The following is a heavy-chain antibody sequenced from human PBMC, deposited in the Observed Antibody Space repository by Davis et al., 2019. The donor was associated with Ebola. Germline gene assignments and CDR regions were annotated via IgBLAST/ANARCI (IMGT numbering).Heavy chain of an antibody. CDR2: LGLSADT. CDR3: ARVGYCSSTSCYAGLDY. D-gene: IGHD2-2*01. Sequence: GGSLRLSCAASGFVFRSYVMSWVRRAPGKGLEWVSTLGLSADTYYADSVKGRFTISRDNAKNSLYLQMNSLRAEDTAVYYCARVGYCSSTSCYAGLDYWGQGTLVTVSS. V-gene: IGHV3-21*04. CDR1: GFVFRSYV. J-gene: IGHJ4*02.